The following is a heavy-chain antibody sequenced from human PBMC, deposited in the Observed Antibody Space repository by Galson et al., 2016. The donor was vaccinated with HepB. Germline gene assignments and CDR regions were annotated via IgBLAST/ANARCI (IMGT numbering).Heavy chain of an antibody. J-gene: IGHJ4*02. CDR3: ARQSRYLWEPCDY. V-gene: IGHV5-51*01. Sequence: QSGAEVKKPGESLKISCKGFGYTFTSYWIAWVRQLPGKGLEWMGIIYAGDSDTKYGPSFQGQVTISVDKSISTAYLQWNSLKASDSAMYYCARQSRYLWEPCDYGGQGTRVTVSS. D-gene: IGHD1-26*01. CDR2: IYAGDSDT. CDR1: GYTFTSYW.